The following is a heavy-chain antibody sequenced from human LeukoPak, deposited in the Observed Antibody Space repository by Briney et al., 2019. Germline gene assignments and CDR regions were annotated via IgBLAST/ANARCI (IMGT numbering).Heavy chain of an antibody. CDR1: GFTFSSYS. CDR3: ARVIYRHYGMDV. CDR2: VSSSSSYI. Sequence: GGSLRLSCAASGFTFSSYSMNWVRQAPGKGLEWVSSVSSSSSYIYYADSVKGRFTISRDNAKNSLYLQMDSLRAEDTAVYYCARVIYRHYGMDVWGQGTTVTVSS. V-gene: IGHV3-21*01. J-gene: IGHJ6*02.